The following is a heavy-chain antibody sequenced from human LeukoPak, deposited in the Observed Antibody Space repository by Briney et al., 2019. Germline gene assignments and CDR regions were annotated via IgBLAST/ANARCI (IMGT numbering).Heavy chain of an antibody. V-gene: IGHV1-69*13. CDR3: ARLGDYYGSGSYDY. J-gene: IGHJ4*02. Sequence: GASVKVSCKASGGTFSSYAISWVRQAPGQGLEWMGGIIPIFGTANYAQKFQGRVTITADESTSTAYMELSSLRSEDTAVYYCARLGDYYGSGSYDYWGQGTLVTVSS. CDR2: IIPIFGTA. D-gene: IGHD3-10*01. CDR1: GGTFSSYA.